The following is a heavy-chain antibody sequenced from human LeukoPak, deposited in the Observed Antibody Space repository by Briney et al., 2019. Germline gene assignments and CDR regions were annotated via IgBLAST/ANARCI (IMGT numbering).Heavy chain of an antibody. CDR2: MYIRGST. Sequence: SETLSLTCTVSGDSISSGIYSWSWIRRPAGKGLEWIGRMYIRGSTNYNPSLKSRVTLSLDTSKNQFSLKLTSVTAADTAVYYCARQEAGWFDPWGQGTLVTVSS. J-gene: IGHJ5*02. CDR1: GDSISSGIYS. CDR3: ARQEAGWFDP. V-gene: IGHV4-61*02.